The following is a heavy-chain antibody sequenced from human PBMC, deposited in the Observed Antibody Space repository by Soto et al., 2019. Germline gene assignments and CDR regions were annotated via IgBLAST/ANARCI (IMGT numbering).Heavy chain of an antibody. CDR2: INAGNGNT. D-gene: IGHD1-1*01. J-gene: IGHJ4*02. Sequence: ASVKVSCKASGYTFTSYAMHWVRQAPGQRLEWMGWINAGNGNTKYSQKFQGRVTITRDTSASTAYMELSSLRSEDTAVYYCARGAQGGTAGASLRVIVYWGQGTLVTVSS. CDR1: GYTFTSYA. V-gene: IGHV1-3*01. CDR3: ARGAQGGTAGASLRVIVY.